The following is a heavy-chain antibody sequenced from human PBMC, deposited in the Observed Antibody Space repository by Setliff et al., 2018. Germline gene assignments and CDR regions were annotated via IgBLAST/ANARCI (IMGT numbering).Heavy chain of an antibody. J-gene: IGHJ4*02. V-gene: IGHV4-39*01. CDR3: ARTGTYRYFDY. CDR2: VLYSGTT. Sequence: SETLSLTCTVSGASISGDSFYWAWIRQPPGKGLEWIGSVLYSGTTFYNPSLKSPVAISVDTSNNQFSLKLKSVTAADTAVYFCARTGTYRYFDYWGQGTQVTVSS. D-gene: IGHD1-1*01. CDR1: GASISGDSFY.